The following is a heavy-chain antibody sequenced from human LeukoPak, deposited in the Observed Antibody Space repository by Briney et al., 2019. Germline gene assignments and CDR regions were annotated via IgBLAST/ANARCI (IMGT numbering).Heavy chain of an antibody. CDR2: IYPGDSDT. J-gene: IGHJ6*02. D-gene: IGHD4-17*01. Sequence: GESLKISCKGSGYSFTSYWIGWVRQMPGKGLEWMGIIYPGDSDTRYSPSFQGQVTISADKSISTAYLQWSSLKASDTAMYYCARQMWYAVTRRYYYGMDVWGQGTTVTVSS. V-gene: IGHV5-51*01. CDR1: GYSFTSYW. CDR3: ARQMWYAVTRRYYYGMDV.